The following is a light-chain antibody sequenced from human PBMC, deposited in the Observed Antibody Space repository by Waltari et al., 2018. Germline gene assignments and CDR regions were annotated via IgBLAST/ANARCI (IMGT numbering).Light chain of an antibody. CDR3: QTGCHGTWV. CDR1: SGHSSNV. J-gene: IGLJ3*02. Sequence: QLVLTQSPSASASLGASVKLTCTLSSGHSSNVIAWLQQQPEMGPRYLMKVNSDGSHSTGDEIPYRFAGSSSGAERYLTISSLQSEDEADYYCQTGCHGTWVFGGGTKLTVL. V-gene: IGLV4-69*01. CDR2: VNSDGSH.